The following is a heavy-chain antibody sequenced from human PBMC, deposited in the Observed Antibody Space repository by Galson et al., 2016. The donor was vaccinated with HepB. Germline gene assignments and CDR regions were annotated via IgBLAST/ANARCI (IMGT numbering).Heavy chain of an antibody. J-gene: IGHJ6*02. CDR3: ARERGYDFWSGYYSPHKYGMDV. Sequence: SLRLSCAVSGFTFSSYSVDWVRQAPGKGLEWVSSFRGSTTYRYYADSVKGRFTISRDNANNSLFLQMNSLRAEDTAVYYCARERGYDFWSGYYSPHKYGMDVWGQGTTVTVSS. CDR1: GFTFSSYS. CDR2: FRGSTTYR. V-gene: IGHV3-21*01. D-gene: IGHD3-3*01.